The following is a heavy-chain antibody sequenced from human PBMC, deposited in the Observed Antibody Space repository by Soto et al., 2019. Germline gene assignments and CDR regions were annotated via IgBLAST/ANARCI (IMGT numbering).Heavy chain of an antibody. J-gene: IGHJ4*02. CDR1: GGSISSYY. CDR2: IYYSGST. D-gene: IGHD3-10*01. Sequence: SETLSLTCTVSGGSISSYYWSWIRQPAGKGLEWIGYIYYSGSTYYNPSLKSRVTISVDTSKNQFSLKLSSVTAADTAVYYCAREGSGSYFDYWGQGTLVTVSS. V-gene: IGHV4-59*06. CDR3: AREGSGSYFDY.